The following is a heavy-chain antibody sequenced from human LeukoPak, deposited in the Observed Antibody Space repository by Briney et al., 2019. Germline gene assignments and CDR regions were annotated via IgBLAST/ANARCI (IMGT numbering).Heavy chain of an antibody. V-gene: IGHV7-4-1*02. Sequence: ASVKVSCKASGYTFTTYAMNWVRQAPGQGLEWMGWINTNTGNPTYAQGFTGRFVFSLDTSVSTAYLQISSLKAEDTAVYFCARRAYSAAYWKHFDYWGQGTLVTVSS. J-gene: IGHJ4*02. CDR2: INTNTGNP. CDR1: GYTFTTYA. D-gene: IGHD1-1*01. CDR3: ARRAYSAAYWKHFDY.